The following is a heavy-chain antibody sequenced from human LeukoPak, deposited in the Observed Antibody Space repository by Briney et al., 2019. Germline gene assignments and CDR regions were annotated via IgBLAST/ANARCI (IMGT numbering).Heavy chain of an antibody. Sequence: GGSPRLSCAASGFTFSSYWMSWVRRAPGKGLEWVANIKQDGSEKYYVDSVKGRFTISRDNARNSLYLQMNSLRAEDTAVYYCAMGMATIPYWGQGTLVTVSS. CDR2: IKQDGSEK. CDR3: AMGMATIPY. D-gene: IGHD5-24*01. V-gene: IGHV3-7*01. J-gene: IGHJ4*02. CDR1: GFTFSSYW.